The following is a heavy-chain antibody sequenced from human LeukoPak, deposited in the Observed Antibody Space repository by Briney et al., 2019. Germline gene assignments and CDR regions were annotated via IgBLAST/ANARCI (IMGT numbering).Heavy chain of an antibody. CDR1: GFTFVRYG. Sequence: GGSLRLSCAASGFTFVRYGMHWVRQAPGKGLEWVSFIRYDGSQQYYADSVEGRFTISRDNSKNTLYLQMNNLRVEDTALYYCAKDTPHETQYAPPFRYWGPGTLVTVSS. J-gene: IGHJ4*02. V-gene: IGHV3-30*02. D-gene: IGHD2-2*01. CDR3: AKDTPHETQYAPPFRY. CDR2: IRYDGSQQ.